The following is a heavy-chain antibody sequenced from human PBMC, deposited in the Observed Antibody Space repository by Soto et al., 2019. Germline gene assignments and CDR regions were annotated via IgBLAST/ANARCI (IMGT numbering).Heavy chain of an antibody. V-gene: IGHV3-30*18. CDR3: AKLKYDFDY. CDR2: ISYDGSNK. D-gene: IGHD2-8*01. J-gene: IGHJ4*02. CDR1: GFTFSSYG. Sequence: PGGSLRLSCAASGFTFSSYGMHWVRQAPGKGLEWVAVISYDGSNKYYADSVKGRFTIYRDNSKNTLYLQMNSLRAEDTAVYYCAKLKYDFDYWGQGTLVTVSS.